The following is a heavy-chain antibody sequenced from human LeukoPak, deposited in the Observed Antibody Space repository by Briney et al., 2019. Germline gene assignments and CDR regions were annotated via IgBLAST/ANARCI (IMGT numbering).Heavy chain of an antibody. J-gene: IGHJ4*02. CDR2: IYYSGST. D-gene: IGHD4-11*01. V-gene: IGHV4-59*01. CDR3: ARVRTTVTYYFDY. CDR1: GGSISSYY. Sequence: SETLSLTCTVSGGSISSYYWSWIRQPPGKGLEWIGYIYYSGSTNYNPSLTSRVTISVDTSKNQFSLKLSSVTAADTAVYYCARVRTTVTYYFDYWGQGTLVTVSS.